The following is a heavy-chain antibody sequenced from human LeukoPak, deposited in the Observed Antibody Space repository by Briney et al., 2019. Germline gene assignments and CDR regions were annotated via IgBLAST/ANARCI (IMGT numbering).Heavy chain of an antibody. CDR2: ISGSGGST. Sequence: GGSLRLSCAASGFTYSSYAMSWVRQAPGKGLEWVSAISGSGGSTYYADSVKGRFTISRDNSKNTLYLQMNSLRAEDTAVYYCAKASLYCSSTSCRPDRYFDLWGRGTLVTVSS. J-gene: IGHJ2*01. CDR1: GFTYSSYA. V-gene: IGHV3-23*01. D-gene: IGHD2-2*01. CDR3: AKASLYCSSTSCRPDRYFDL.